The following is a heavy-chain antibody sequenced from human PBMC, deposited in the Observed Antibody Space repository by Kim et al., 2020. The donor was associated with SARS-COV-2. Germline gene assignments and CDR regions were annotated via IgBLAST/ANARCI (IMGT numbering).Heavy chain of an antibody. CDR2: IWYDGSNK. Sequence: GGSLRLSCAASGFTFSSYGMHWVRQAPGKGLEWVAVIWYDGSNKYYADSVKGRFTISRDNSKNTLYLQMNSLRAEDTAVYYCARDKMGYCSGGSCYSKSAYYYYGMDVWGQGTTVTVSS. CDR3: ARDKMGYCSGGSCYSKSAYYYYGMDV. D-gene: IGHD2-15*01. V-gene: IGHV3-33*01. CDR1: GFTFSSYG. J-gene: IGHJ6*02.